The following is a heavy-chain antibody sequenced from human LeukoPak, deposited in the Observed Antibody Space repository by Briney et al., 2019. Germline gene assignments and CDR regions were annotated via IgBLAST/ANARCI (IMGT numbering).Heavy chain of an antibody. CDR2: IIPIFGTA. D-gene: IGHD5-18*01. J-gene: IGHJ6*03. CDR3: VVNVNGGYSYGYESGYMDV. V-gene: IGHV1-69*05. CDR1: GGTFSSYA. Sequence: SVKVSCKASGGTFSSYAISWVRQVPGQGLEWMGGIIPIFGTANYAQKFQGRVTITTDESTSTAYMELSSLRSEDTAVYYCVVNVNGGYSYGYESGYMDVWAKGPRSPSP.